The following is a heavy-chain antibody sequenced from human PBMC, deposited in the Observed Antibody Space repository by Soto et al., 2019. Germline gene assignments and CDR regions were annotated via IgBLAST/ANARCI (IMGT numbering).Heavy chain of an antibody. D-gene: IGHD2-21*02. J-gene: IGHJ4*02. CDR2: IIPKFGTT. V-gene: IGHV1-69*13. CDR3: ARELDPYCGGNSLSLDY. Sequence: GASVKVSCKASGGSFSTYGINWVRLAPGQGLEWMGGIIPKFGTTNYAQKFRGRVTITADESTNTAYMELNYLRSEDTAVYFCARELDPYCGGNSLSLDYWGQGTLVTVSS. CDR1: GGSFSTYG.